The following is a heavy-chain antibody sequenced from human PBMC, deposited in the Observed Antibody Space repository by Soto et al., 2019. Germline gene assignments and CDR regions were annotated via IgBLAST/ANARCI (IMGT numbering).Heavy chain of an antibody. CDR2: IWYDGSNK. V-gene: IGHV3-33*01. J-gene: IGHJ2*01. CDR1: GFTFSSYG. D-gene: IGHD3-22*01. Sequence: ESGGGVVQPGRSLRLSCAASGFTFSSYGMHWVRQAPGKGLEWVAVIWYDGSNKYYADSVKGRFTISRDNSKNTLYLQMNSLRAEDTAVYYCARADSGSHYWYFDLWGRGTLVTVSS. CDR3: ARADSGSHYWYFDL.